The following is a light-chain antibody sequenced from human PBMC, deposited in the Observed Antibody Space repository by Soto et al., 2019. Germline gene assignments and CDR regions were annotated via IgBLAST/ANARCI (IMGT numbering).Light chain of an antibody. CDR3: QQYGRSPFT. CDR2: GAS. J-gene: IGKJ3*01. V-gene: IGKV3-20*01. Sequence: EIVLTQSPGTLSLSPGERATLSCRASQSVSSNNLAWYQQRPGQAPRVVIYGASTRATGIPERFSGSGSRTDFTLTVSRLEPEDIAMYYCQQYGRSPFTFGPGTKVDIK. CDR1: QSVSSNN.